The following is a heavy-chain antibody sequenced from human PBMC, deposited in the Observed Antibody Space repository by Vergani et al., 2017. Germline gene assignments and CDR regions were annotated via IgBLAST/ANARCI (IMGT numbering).Heavy chain of an antibody. J-gene: IGHJ6*02. Sequence: EVQLLESGGDLVQPGGSLRLSCAASGFTVNHYAMNWVRQAPGKGLEWVSGISGSGGSTYYAGSVKGQFTISRDSSKTTLYLQMNSLSAGDTAVYYCAKANPRNSGYDYLYYYHAMDVWGQGTTVTVSS. CDR1: GFTVNHYA. V-gene: IGHV3-23*01. CDR3: AKANPRNSGYDYLYYYHAMDV. CDR2: ISGSGGST. D-gene: IGHD5-12*01.